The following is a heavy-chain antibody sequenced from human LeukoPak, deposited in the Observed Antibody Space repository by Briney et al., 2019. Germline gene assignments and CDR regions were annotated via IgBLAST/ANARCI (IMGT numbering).Heavy chain of an antibody. CDR3: ARGWSGWYSDAFDI. Sequence: GGSLRLSCAASGFTFSDYYMSWIRQAPGKGLKWVSYISSSGSTIYYADSVKGRFTISRDNVKNSLYLQMNSLRAEDTAVYYCARGWSGWYSDAFDIWGQGTMVTVSS. CDR1: GFTFSDYY. CDR2: ISSSGSTI. D-gene: IGHD6-19*01. J-gene: IGHJ3*02. V-gene: IGHV3-11*01.